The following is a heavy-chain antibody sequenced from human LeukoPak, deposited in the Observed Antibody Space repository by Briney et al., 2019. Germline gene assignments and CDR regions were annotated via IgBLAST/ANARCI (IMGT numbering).Heavy chain of an antibody. Sequence: GGSLRLSCAASGFTFSSYAMNWVRQAPGKGLEWVSAITGSGGRTYYADSVKGRFTISRDNSKNTLYLQMNSLRAEDTAVYYCARDILKYSSSWYGYFDYWGQGTLVTVSS. CDR1: GFTFSSYA. CDR3: ARDILKYSSSWYGYFDY. V-gene: IGHV3-23*01. J-gene: IGHJ4*02. D-gene: IGHD6-13*01. CDR2: ITGSGGRT.